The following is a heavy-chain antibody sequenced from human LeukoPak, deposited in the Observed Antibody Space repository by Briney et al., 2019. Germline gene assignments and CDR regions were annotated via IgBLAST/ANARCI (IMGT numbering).Heavy chain of an antibody. J-gene: IGHJ3*02. CDR3: ARTCGGSCYLAFDI. V-gene: IGHV4-39*07. D-gene: IGHD2-15*01. CDR1: GGSISSSSYY. Sequence: PSETLSLTCTVSGGSISSSSYYWGWIRQPPGKGLEWIGYIYYSGSTYYNPSLKSRVTISVDKSKNQLSLKLSSVTAADTAVYYCARTCGGSCYLAFDIWGQGTMVTVSS. CDR2: IYYSGST.